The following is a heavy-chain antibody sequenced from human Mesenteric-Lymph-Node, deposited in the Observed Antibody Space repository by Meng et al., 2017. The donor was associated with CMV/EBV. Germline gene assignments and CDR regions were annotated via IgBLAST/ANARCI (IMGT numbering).Heavy chain of an antibody. Sequence: SCKSSGPPFNSHYMHCVRQAPGKGLEWMGIINPSGGGTSYAQKIQDRVTMTKDTSTSTAYMELSDLRPEDTAVYFCATGYGSGTSLDPWGQGTLVTVSS. CDR2: INPSGGGT. CDR1: GPPFNSHY. CDR3: ATGYGSGTSLDP. J-gene: IGHJ5*01. D-gene: IGHD3-10*01. V-gene: IGHV1-46*02.